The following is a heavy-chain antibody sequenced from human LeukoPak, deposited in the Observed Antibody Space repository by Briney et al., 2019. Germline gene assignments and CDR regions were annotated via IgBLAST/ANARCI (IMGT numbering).Heavy chain of an antibody. CDR3: ARETWTYYDSWSGFGYGMAA. J-gene: IGHJ6*02. V-gene: IGHV3-30*03. Sequence: GGSLRLSCAASGFTFSSYGMQGVREAPGKGLEWVAIILYDGSSKFYPDSLKGRFTISRDNSKNTLYLQMNSLRAEDTAVYYCARETWTYYDSWSGFGYGMAAGGQGPTATVS. D-gene: IGHD3-3*01. CDR1: GFTFSSYG. CDR2: ILYDGSSK.